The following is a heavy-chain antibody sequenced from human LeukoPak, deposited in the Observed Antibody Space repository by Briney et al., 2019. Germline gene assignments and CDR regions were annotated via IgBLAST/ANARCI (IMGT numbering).Heavy chain of an antibody. CDR3: ARPLSSGSAVECFDS. D-gene: IGHD3-10*01. CDR2: IYWDDDK. CDR1: GFSLTTHGVG. J-gene: IGHJ5*01. V-gene: IGHV2-5*02. Sequence: KESGPTLLKPTQTLTLTCTFSGFSLTTHGVGVGWIRQPPGKALEWLALIYWDDDKRYSPSLKTRLTITKDTSRNQVVLKMTNMDPVETATYYCARPLSSGSAVECFDSWGQGTPVTVSS.